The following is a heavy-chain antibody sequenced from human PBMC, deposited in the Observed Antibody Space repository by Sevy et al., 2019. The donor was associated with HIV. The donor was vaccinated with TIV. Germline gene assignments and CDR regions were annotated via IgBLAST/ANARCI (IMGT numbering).Heavy chain of an antibody. CDR1: GFTFSDYY. CDR3: ARPRNDDYGDYVVTDGMDV. V-gene: IGHV3-11*01. CDR2: ISSSGSTI. J-gene: IGHJ6*02. D-gene: IGHD4-17*01. Sequence: GGSLRLSCAASGFTFSDYYMSWIRQAPGKGLEWVSYISSSGSTIYYADSVKGRFTISRDKAKNSLYLQMNSLRAEDTAVDYCARPRNDDYGDYVVTDGMDVWGQGTTVTVSS.